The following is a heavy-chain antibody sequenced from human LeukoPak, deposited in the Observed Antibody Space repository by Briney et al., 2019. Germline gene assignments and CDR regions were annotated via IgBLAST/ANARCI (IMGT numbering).Heavy chain of an antibody. CDR2: IYYSGST. D-gene: IGHD1/OR15-1a*01. V-gene: IGHV4-59*01. CDR3: ARGEGCHEHFDY. CDR1: GGSISGYY. Sequence: SETLSLTCAVSGGSISGYYRSWIRQPPGKGLEWIGFIYYSGSTTYNPSLKSRVTMSVDTSKNQFSLKLSSVTAADTAVYYCARGEGCHEHFDYWGQGTLVTVSS. J-gene: IGHJ4*02.